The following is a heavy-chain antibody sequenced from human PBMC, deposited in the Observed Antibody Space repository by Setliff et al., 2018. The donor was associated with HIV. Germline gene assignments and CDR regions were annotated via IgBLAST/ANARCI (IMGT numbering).Heavy chain of an antibody. CDR2: IHTSGNT. J-gene: IGHJ3*02. CDR3: ARSKNQLVLPRRGAFDI. CDR1: GGSISSGDYY. Sequence: SETLSLTCTVSGGSISSGDYYWTWIRQPAGKGLQWIGRIHTSGNTNYNPSLKSRVTISVDTSKNQFSLKLRSVTAADTAVYYCARSKNQLVLPRRGAFDIWGQGTMVTVSS. V-gene: IGHV4-61*02. D-gene: IGHD6-13*01.